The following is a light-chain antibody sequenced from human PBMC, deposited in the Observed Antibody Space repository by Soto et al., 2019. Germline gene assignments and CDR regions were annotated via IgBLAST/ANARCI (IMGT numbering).Light chain of an antibody. V-gene: IGKV3-11*01. CDR2: DVS. J-gene: IGKJ5*01. CDR3: QQRNSWPPT. CDR1: QSVTIY. Sequence: EVVLTQSPATLSLSAGEGATLSCRASQSVTIYLAWYQEKSGQAPRLLIYDVSKRATGIPARFSGSGSGTDFTLNIASLEPEDSAIYFCQQRNSWPPTFGQGTRLEIK.